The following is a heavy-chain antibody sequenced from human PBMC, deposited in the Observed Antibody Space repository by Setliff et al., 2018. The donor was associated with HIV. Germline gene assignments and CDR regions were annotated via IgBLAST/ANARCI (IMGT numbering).Heavy chain of an antibody. Sequence: ETLSLTCTVSGGSISTYYWSWIRQPPGKGLEWIGYIYTSGSTNYNPSLKTRVTISIDTSKKQVSLKLSSVTAADTAVYYCARHANYDFWSGYWGYYFDYWGQGTLVTVSS. CDR2: IYTSGST. D-gene: IGHD3-3*01. V-gene: IGHV4-4*09. CDR1: GGSISTYY. CDR3: ARHANYDFWSGYWGYYFDY. J-gene: IGHJ4*02.